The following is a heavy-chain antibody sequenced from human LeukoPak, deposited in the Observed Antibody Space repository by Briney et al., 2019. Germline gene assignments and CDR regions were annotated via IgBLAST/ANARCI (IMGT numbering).Heavy chain of an antibody. CDR2: INHSGST. CDR1: GGSFSGYY. J-gene: IGHJ5*02. D-gene: IGHD6-6*01. CDR3: ASSEDGSIEAWFDP. Sequence: SETLSLTCAVYGGSFSGYYWRWIRQPPGKGLEWMGEINHSGSTNYNPSLKRRVTISVETSKNEFFLKLSYVPAADTAVYYCASSEDGSIEAWFDPWGQGPLLPLSS. V-gene: IGHV4-34*01.